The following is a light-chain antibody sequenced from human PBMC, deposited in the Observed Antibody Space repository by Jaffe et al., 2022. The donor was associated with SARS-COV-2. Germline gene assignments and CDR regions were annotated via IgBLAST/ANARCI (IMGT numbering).Light chain of an antibody. CDR1: QSISTY. CDR3: QQSYSALLT. Sequence: DIQMTQSPSSLSASVGDRVTITCRASQSISTYLNWYQHIQGKAPKLLMHSASTLQSGVPSRFSGSGSGTHFTLTISSLQPEDIATYYCQQSYSALLTFGGGTKVEIK. J-gene: IGKJ4*01. V-gene: IGKV1-39*01. CDR2: SAS.